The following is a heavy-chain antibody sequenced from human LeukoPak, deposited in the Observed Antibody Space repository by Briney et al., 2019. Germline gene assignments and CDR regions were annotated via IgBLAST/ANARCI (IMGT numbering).Heavy chain of an antibody. V-gene: IGHV3-23*01. J-gene: IGHJ4*02. CDR2: LSASGGGT. D-gene: IGHD3-22*01. Sequence: GGSLRLSCAVSGITLSNYGMAWVRQAPGKGLEWVAGLSASGGGTSYADSVRGRFTISRDNAKNTLYLQMNSLRAEDTAVYFCAERGVVIRVILVGFHKEAYYFDSWGQGVLVTVSS. CDR1: GITLSNYG. CDR3: AERGVVIRVILVGFHKEAYYFDS.